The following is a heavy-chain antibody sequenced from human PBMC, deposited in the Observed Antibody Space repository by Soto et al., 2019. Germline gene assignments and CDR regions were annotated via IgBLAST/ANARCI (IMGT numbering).Heavy chain of an antibody. CDR3: ARGISLIVEVHRDAPDKSYFDS. V-gene: IGHV4-34*01. CDR2: INHSGSS. Sequence: TLSLTCAVYGGSFSGYYWSWIRQSPGKGLEWIGEINHSGSSISNPFLKSRVTISVGTSKNQFSLKLRSVTAADTAAYYCARGISLIVEVHRDAPDKSYFDSWSQGTLVTVYS. J-gene: IGHJ4*02. CDR1: GGSFSGYY. D-gene: IGHD2-15*01.